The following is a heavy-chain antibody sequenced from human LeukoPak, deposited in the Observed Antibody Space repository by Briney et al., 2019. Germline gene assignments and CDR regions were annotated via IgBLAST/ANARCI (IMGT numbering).Heavy chain of an antibody. CDR1: GYTFTGYY. V-gene: IGHV1-2*06. CDR2: INPNNGGT. J-gene: IGHJ4*02. Sequence: ASVKVSCKASGYTFTGYYMHWVRQAPGQGLEWMGRINPNNGGTNYAQKFQGRVTMTRDTSISTAYMELSRLRSDDTAVYYCARIRFSGTTRSTNFDYWGQGTLVTVSS. D-gene: IGHD1-1*01. CDR3: ARIRFSGTTRSTNFDY.